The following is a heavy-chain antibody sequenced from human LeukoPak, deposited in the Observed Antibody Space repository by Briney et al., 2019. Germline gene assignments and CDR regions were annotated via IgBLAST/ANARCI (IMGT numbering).Heavy chain of an antibody. J-gene: IGHJ4*02. CDR1: GFTFSSYG. CDR3: AKEGNYHGSGSYYSH. CDR2: ISYDGSKT. V-gene: IGHV3-30*18. D-gene: IGHD3-10*01. Sequence: GGSLRLSCAASGFTFSSYGMHWVRQAPGKGLEWVALISYDGSKTYYTDSVKGRFTISRDDSKNTLVLQMNSLRAEDTAVYYCAKEGNYHGSGSYYSHWGRGTLVTVSS.